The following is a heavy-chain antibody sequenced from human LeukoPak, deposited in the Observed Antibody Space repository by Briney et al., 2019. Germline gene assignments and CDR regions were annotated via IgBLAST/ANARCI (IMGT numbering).Heavy chain of an antibody. Sequence: GGSLRLSCAASGFTFSSYAMHWVRQAPGKGLEWVAVISYDGSNKYYADSVKGRFTISRDNSKNTLYLQTNSLRAEDTAVYYCARDANCGGDCIGMDVWGQGTTVTVSS. V-gene: IGHV3-30-3*01. CDR1: GFTFSSYA. CDR3: ARDANCGGDCIGMDV. D-gene: IGHD2-21*02. CDR2: ISYDGSNK. J-gene: IGHJ6*02.